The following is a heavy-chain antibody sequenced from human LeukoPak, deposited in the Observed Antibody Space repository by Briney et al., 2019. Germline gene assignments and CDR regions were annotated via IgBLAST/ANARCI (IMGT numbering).Heavy chain of an antibody. CDR3: ARDYKCAFDN. Sequence: GGSLRLSCAASGFTFSDYSMNWVRQAPGKGLEWISYIGIDSGNTNYADSVKGRFTISGDKAKNSLYLQMNSLRVEDTAVYYCARDYKCAFDNWGQGTLVTVSS. D-gene: IGHD1-1*01. CDR2: IGIDSGNT. CDR1: GFTFSDYS. J-gene: IGHJ4*02. V-gene: IGHV3-48*01.